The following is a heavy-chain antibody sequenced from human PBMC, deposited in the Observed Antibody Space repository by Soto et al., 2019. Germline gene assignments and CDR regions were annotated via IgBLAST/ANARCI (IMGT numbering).Heavy chain of an antibody. J-gene: IGHJ4*02. V-gene: IGHV3-66*01. CDR3: AVLWFGEPAHFDY. D-gene: IGHD3-10*01. Sequence: PGGSLRLSCAASGFTVSSNYVSWVRQAPGKGLEWVSVIYSGGSTYYADSVKGRFTISIDNSKNTVYLQMNSLRAEDTAVYYCAVLWFGEPAHFDYWGQGTLVTVSS. CDR2: IYSGGST. CDR1: GFTVSSNY.